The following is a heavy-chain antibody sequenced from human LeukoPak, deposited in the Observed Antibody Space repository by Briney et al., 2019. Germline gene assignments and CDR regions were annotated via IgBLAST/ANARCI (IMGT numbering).Heavy chain of an antibody. CDR2: IYYSGST. Sequence: SETLSLTCTVSGGSISSSNYYWGWIRQPPGKGLEWIGSIYYSGSTYYNPSLRSRDTISVDTSKNQFSLKVNSVTAADTAVYYCAREGRNPVSFDYWGQGTLVTVSS. V-gene: IGHV4-39*07. J-gene: IGHJ4*02. D-gene: IGHD2-15*01. CDR3: AREGRNPVSFDY. CDR1: GGSISSSNYY.